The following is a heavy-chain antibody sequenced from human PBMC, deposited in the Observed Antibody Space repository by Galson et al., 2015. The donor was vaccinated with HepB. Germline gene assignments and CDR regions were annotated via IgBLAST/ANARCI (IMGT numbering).Heavy chain of an antibody. V-gene: IGHV4-39*01. CDR2: IYTSGST. D-gene: IGHD2-2*02. J-gene: IGHJ4*02. Sequence: ETLSLTCTVSGGSISSSTYYWGWIRQPPGKGLEWIGNIYTSGSTYYNPSLKSRVTMSVDTSKSQFSLKLNSVTAADTAVYYCARRCTISNCYIYWGQGTLVTVSS. CDR1: GGSISSSTYY. CDR3: ARRCTISNCYIY.